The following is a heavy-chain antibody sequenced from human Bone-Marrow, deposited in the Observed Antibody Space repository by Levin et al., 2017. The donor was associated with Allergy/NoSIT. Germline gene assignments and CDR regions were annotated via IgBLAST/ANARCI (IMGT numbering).Heavy chain of an antibody. CDR3: VKDQASVIVPADSYFNY. CDR2: ISYNSDTV. J-gene: IGHJ4*02. CDR1: GFNFYDYA. D-gene: IGHD2-2*01. V-gene: IGHV3-9*01. Sequence: LSLTCAASGFNFYDYAMHWVRQGPGKGLEWVSGISYNSDTVAYADSVKGRFTMSRDNTKNSLYLQMNSLRGEDTALYYCVKDQASVIVPADSYFNYWGQGTLVTVSS.